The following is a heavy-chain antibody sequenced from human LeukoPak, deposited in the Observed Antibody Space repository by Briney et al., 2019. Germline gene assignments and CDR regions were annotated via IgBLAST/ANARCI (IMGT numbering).Heavy chain of an antibody. CDR2: IIPIFGTA. V-gene: IGHV1-69*06. CDR3: ASQDTAMAPIDY. D-gene: IGHD5-18*01. CDR1: GCTFSSYA. J-gene: IGHJ4*02. Sequence: SVKVSCKASGCTFSSYAISWVRQAPGQGLEWMGGIIPIFGTANYAQKFQGRVTITADKYTSTAYIELSSLRSEDTPGYYFASQDTAMAPIDYWGQGTLVTVSS.